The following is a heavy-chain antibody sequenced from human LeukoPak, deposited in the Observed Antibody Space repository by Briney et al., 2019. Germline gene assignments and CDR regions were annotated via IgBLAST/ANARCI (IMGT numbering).Heavy chain of an antibody. J-gene: IGHJ4*02. CDR1: GYTFTGYY. CDR2: INPNSGGT. V-gene: IGHV1-2*02. Sequence: GASVKVSCKASGYTFTGYYMHWVRQAPGQGLEWMGWINPNSGGTNYAQKFQGRVTMTRDTSISTAYMELSRLRSDDTAVYYCARNYDFWSGYYSPRSYFDHWGQGTLVTVSS. CDR3: ARNYDFWSGYYSPRSYFDH. D-gene: IGHD3-3*01.